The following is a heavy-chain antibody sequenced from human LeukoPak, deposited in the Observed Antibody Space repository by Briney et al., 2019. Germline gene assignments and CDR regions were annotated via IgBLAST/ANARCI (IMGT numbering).Heavy chain of an antibody. CDR2: ISYDGSNK. D-gene: IGHD5-18*01. V-gene: IGHV3-30*18. CDR1: RFTFSSYG. Sequence: GGSLRLSCAASRFTFSSYGMHWVRQAPGNGLEWVALISYDGSNKYYTDSVKGRFTISRDNSKNTLYLQMDSLRAEDTAVYYCAKDRGYSYGYFDYWGQGTLVTVSS. CDR3: AKDRGYSYGYFDY. J-gene: IGHJ4*02.